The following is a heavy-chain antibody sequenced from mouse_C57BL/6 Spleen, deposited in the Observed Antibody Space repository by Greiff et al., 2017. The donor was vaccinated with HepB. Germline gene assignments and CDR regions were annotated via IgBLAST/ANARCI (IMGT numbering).Heavy chain of an antibody. CDR1: GFTFSSYT. Sequence: LVESGGGLVKPGGSLKLSCAASGFTFSSYTMSWVRQTPEKRLEWVATISGGGGNTYYPDSVKGRFTISRDNAKNTLYLQMSSLRSEDTALYYCARHGDWDYFDYWGQGTTLTVSS. D-gene: IGHD4-1*01. CDR2: ISGGGGNT. CDR3: ARHGDWDYFDY. J-gene: IGHJ2*01. V-gene: IGHV5-9*01.